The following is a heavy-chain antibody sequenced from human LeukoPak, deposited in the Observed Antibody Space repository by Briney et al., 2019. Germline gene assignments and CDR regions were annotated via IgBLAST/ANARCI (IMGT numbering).Heavy chain of an antibody. CDR3: ARGGYCSGGSCYLDY. V-gene: IGHV1-8*01. CDR1: GYAFTSFD. D-gene: IGHD2-15*01. J-gene: IGHJ4*02. CDR2: MDRNSGNT. Sequence: ASVKVSCKASGYAFTSFDINWVRQATGQGLEWMGWMDRNSGNTGYAQKFQGRVTMTRNTSINTAYMELSSLRSEDTAVYYCARGGYCSGGSCYLDYWGQGTLVTVSS.